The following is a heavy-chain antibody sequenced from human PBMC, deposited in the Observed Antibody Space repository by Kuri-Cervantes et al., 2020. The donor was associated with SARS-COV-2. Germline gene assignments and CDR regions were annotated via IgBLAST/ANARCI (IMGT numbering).Heavy chain of an antibody. J-gene: IGHJ4*02. CDR1: GFTFSSYA. CDR3: ARDFPEYQLPFDTHADY. CDR2: ISYDGSNK. V-gene: IGHV3-30-3*01. Sequence: GGPLKLSCAASGFTFSSYAMHWVRQAPGKGLEWVAVISYDGSNKYYADSVKGRFTISRDNSKNTLYLQMNSLRAEDTAVYYCARDFPEYQLPFDTHADYWGQGTLVTVSS. D-gene: IGHD2-2*01.